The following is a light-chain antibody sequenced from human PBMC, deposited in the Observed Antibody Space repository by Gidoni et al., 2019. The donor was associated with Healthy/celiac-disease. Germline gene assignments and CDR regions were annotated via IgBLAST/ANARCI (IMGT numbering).Light chain of an antibody. CDR2: DVS. CDR3: SSYTSSSTPVV. Sequence: QSALTQPTSVSGSPRQSITISCTGTSSYVGGYNYVSWYQQHPGKAPKLMIYDVSNRPSGVSNRFSGSKSGNTASLTISGLQAEDEADYYCSSYTSSSTPVVFGGGTKLTVL. V-gene: IGLV2-14*03. CDR1: SSYVGGYNY. J-gene: IGLJ2*01.